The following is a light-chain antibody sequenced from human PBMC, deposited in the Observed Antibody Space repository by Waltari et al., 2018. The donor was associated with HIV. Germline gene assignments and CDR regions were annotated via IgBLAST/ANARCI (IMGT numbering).Light chain of an antibody. CDR1: RTVLVN. J-gene: IGKJ2*01. Sequence: EIVMTQSPATLSVSPGERATLSCRASRTVLVNLAWYQQKPGQAPRLLVYGASTRAAGVPARFTGSGSGTEFTLTISTLQSEDFAVYYCQQYNYWPPYTFGQGTRLEIK. V-gene: IGKV3-15*01. CDR2: GAS. CDR3: QQYNYWPPYT.